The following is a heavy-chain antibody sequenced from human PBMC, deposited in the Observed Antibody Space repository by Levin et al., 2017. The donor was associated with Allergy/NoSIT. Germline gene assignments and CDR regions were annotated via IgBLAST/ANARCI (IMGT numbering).Heavy chain of an antibody. Sequence: GESLKISCAASGFTFSNAWMSWVRQAPGKGLEWVGRIKSKTDGGTTDYAAPVKGRFTISRDDSKNTLYLQMNSLKTEDTAVYYCTTAVAGMGARIWGQGTLVTVSS. CDR2: IKSKTDGGTT. V-gene: IGHV3-15*01. CDR3: TTAVAGMGARI. CDR1: GFTFSNAW. D-gene: IGHD6-19*01. J-gene: IGHJ4*02.